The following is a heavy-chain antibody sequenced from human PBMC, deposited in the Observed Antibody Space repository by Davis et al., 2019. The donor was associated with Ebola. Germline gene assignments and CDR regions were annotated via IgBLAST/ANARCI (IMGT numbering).Heavy chain of an antibody. CDR2: IIPILGIA. J-gene: IGHJ6*02. CDR1: GGTFSSYA. CDR3: AREGYCSSTSCYSQYYYYYYGMDV. D-gene: IGHD2-2*02. V-gene: IGHV1-69*04. Sequence: AASVKVSCKASGGTFSSYAISWVRQAPGQGLEWMGRIIPILGIANYAQKFQGRVTITADKSTSTAYMELSSLRSDDTAVYYCAREGYCSSTSCYSQYYYYYYGMDVWGQGTTVTVSS.